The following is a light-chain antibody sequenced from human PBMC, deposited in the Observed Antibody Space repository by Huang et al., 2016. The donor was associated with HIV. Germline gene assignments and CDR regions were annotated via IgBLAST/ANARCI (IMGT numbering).Light chain of an antibody. J-gene: IGKJ4*01. CDR1: QGMRND. V-gene: IGKV1-6*01. CDR2: AAS. Sequence: AIQMTQSPSSLSASVGDRVTITCRASQGMRNDLGWYQHKPGKAPKVLIYAASSLQSGVPSRFSGSGSGTYFTLTISSLQPEDFATYYCLQDYSYPLTFGGGTKVEIK. CDR3: LQDYSYPLT.